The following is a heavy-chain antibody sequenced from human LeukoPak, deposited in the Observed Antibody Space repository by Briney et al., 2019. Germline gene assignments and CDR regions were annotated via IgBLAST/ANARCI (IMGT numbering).Heavy chain of an antibody. CDR3: ARDVGYCTNGVCYPLWFGELFHNGLDY. CDR1: GYTFTSYY. J-gene: IGHJ4*02. D-gene: IGHD2-8*01. V-gene: IGHV1-46*01. Sequence: ASVKVSCKASGYTFTSYYMHWVRQAPGQGLEWMGIINPSGGSTSYAQKFQGRVTMTRDMSTSTVYMELSSLRSEDTAVYYCARDVGYCTNGVCYPLWFGELFHNGLDYWGQGTLVTVSS. CDR2: INPSGGST.